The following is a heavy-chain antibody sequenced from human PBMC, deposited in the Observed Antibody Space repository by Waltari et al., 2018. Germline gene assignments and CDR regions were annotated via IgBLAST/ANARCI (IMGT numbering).Heavy chain of an antibody. CDR1: GGSISSYY. CDR3: ARHEGGGVIAYDAFDI. Sequence: QVQLQESGPGLVKPSETLSLTCTVSGGSISSYYWSWIRQPTGKGLEWIGYIYYRGSTNYNPSLKSRVTISVDTSKNQFSLKLSSVTAADTAVYYCARHEGGGVIAYDAFDIWGQGTMVTVSS. D-gene: IGHD3-16*02. J-gene: IGHJ3*02. V-gene: IGHV4-59*08. CDR2: IYYRGST.